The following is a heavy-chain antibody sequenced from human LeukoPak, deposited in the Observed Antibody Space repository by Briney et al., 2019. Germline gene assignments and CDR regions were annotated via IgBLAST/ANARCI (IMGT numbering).Heavy chain of an antibody. J-gene: IGHJ4*02. V-gene: IGHV1-2*02. CDR3: ASDYYDSSGYYYGY. CDR2: INPNSGGT. D-gene: IGHD3-22*01. CDR1: GGTFSSYA. Sequence: ASVKVSCKASGGTFSSYAISWVRQAPGQGLEWMGWINPNSGGTNYAQKFQGRVTMTRDTSISTAYMELSRLRSDDTAVYYCASDYYDSSGYYYGYWGQGTLVTVSS.